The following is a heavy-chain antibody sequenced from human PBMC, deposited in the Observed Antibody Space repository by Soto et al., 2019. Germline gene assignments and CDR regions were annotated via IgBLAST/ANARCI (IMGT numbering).Heavy chain of an antibody. CDR1: GFTFSSYA. Sequence: EVQLLESGGGLVQPGGSLRLSCAASGFTFSSYAMSWVRQAPGKGLEWVSAVGTGGTAYYADSVKGRFTISRDNSKNTLYLQIAMLRAEATAGFYCVPVIPAAGTRDFQHWGQGTLVTVSS. V-gene: IGHV3-23*01. CDR3: VPVIPAAGTRDFQH. J-gene: IGHJ1*01. CDR2: VGTGGTA. D-gene: IGHD6-13*01.